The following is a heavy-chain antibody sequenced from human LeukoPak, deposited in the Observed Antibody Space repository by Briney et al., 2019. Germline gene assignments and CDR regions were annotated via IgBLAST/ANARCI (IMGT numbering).Heavy chain of an antibody. CDR2: IYYSGST. CDR3: ARWDTAVSGGPSDY. J-gene: IGHJ4*02. CDR1: GGSISSYY. D-gene: IGHD5-18*01. V-gene: IGHV4-59*01. Sequence: KPSETLSLTCTVSGGSISSYYWSWIRQPPGKGLEWIGYIYYSGSTNYNPSLKSRVTISVDTSKNQFSLKLSSVTAADTAVYYCARWDTAVSGGPSDYWGQGTLVTVSS.